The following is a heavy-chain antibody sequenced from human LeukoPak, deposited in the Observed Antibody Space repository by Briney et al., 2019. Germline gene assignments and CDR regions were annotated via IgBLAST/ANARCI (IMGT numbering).Heavy chain of an antibody. D-gene: IGHD3-10*01. J-gene: IGHJ5*02. CDR1: GFIFSSYG. CDR2: TSYDGKNI. CDR3: ARDEYNNYGSGGWFDP. Sequence: PGGSLRLSCEASGFIFSSYGFHWVRQAPGKGLEWLGVTSYDGKNIHYSASAKGRFTIFRDNSKNTVYLQVNNVRPEDTAIYFCARDEYNNYGSGGWFDPWGLGTLVTVSS. V-gene: IGHV3-30*03.